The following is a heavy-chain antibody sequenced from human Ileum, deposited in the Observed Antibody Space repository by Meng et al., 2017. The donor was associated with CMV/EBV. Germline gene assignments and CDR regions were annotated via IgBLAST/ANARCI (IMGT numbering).Heavy chain of an antibody. CDR1: GYTFTSYG. CDR3: ARSSSSSREGWFDP. D-gene: IGHD6-6*01. J-gene: IGHJ5*02. Sequence: QVQLLEAGAEVKKPGASVKVSCTASGYTFTSYGISWVRQAPGQGLEWMGWISAYNGNTNYAQKLQGRVTMTTDTSTSTAYMELRSLRSDDTAVYYCARSSSSSREGWFDPWGQGTLVTVSS. V-gene: IGHV1-18*01. CDR2: ISAYNGNT.